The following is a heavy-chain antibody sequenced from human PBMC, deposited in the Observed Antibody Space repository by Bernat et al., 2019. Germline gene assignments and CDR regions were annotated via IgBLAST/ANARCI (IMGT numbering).Heavy chain of an antibody. Sequence: EVRLVESGGGLVQPGGSIKLSCVVSGFTFSGSTMHWVRQASGKGLEWVGRVRSQAKNYATEYAASVKGRFTCSRDDSKNTAYLQMNSLKTEDTAVYYCTRADDSYFDYWGQGTLVTVSS. V-gene: IGHV3-73*02. D-gene: IGHD1-1*01. CDR3: TRADDSYFDY. CDR1: GFTFSGST. J-gene: IGHJ4*02. CDR2: VRSQAKNYAT.